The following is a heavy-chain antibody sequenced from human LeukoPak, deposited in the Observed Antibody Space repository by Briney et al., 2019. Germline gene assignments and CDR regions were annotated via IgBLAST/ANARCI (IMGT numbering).Heavy chain of an antibody. Sequence: GGSLRLSCAVPDFIFRRYGMHWVRQAPGKGLQWVSFVQYDGSETQYADFVQGRFTIYRDNSESTLYLQMNSLRVEDSATYYCATDQTPKDVWGRGTTVTVSS. CDR1: DFIFRRYG. V-gene: IGHV3-30*02. CDR3: ATDQTPKDV. CDR2: VQYDGSET. J-gene: IGHJ6*04.